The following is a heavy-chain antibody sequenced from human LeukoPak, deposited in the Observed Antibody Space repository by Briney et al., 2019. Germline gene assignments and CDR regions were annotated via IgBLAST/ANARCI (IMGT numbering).Heavy chain of an antibody. J-gene: IGHJ3*02. Sequence: GGSLRLSCAASGFTFRSYSMNWVRQARGKGLECVSSISSSSSYIYYADSVKGRFTISRDNAKNSLYLQMNSLRAEDTAVYYCARDSAYCSSSSCYVDAFDIWGQGTMVTVSS. CDR2: ISSSSSYI. CDR3: ARDSAYCSSSSCYVDAFDI. D-gene: IGHD2-2*01. CDR1: GFTFRSYS. V-gene: IGHV3-21*01.